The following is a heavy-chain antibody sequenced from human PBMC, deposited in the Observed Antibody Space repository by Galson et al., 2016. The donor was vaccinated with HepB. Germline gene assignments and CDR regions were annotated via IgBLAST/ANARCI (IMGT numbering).Heavy chain of an antibody. CDR1: GFSLSTGGVC. CDR2: IDWDDEK. Sequence: PALVKPTQTLTLTCTFSGFSLSTGGVCVTWIRQPPGKALEWLALIDWDDEKYYSTSLKTRLTISKDTSKNQVVLTMTNMDPVDTATYYCARAYSSGWFYGMEGWGQGTTVTVSS. D-gene: IGHD6-19*01. J-gene: IGHJ6*02. CDR3: ARAYSSGWFYGMEG. V-gene: IGHV2-70*01.